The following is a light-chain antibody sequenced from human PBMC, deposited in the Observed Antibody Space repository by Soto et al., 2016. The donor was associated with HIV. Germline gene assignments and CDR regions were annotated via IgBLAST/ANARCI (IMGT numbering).Light chain of an antibody. J-gene: IGKJ2*01. V-gene: IGKV1-16*02. CDR1: QDINNY. CDR3: HQSQGHT. CDR2: GAS. Sequence: DIQMTQSPSSLSASVGDTVTITCRASQDINNYLAWFQQKPGKAPKSLIYGASTLQSGVSSKFSGSRSGTDFTLTISSLQPEDFATYYCHQSQGHTFGQGTTLAIK.